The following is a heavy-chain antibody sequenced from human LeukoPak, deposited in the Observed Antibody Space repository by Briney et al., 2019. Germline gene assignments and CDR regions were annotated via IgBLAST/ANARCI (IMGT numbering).Heavy chain of an antibody. D-gene: IGHD1-7*01. CDR1: GFTFSSYS. CDR2: ISSSSSYI. Sequence: GGSLRLSCAASGFTFSSYSMNWVRQAPGKGLEWVSSISSSSSYIYYADSVKGRFTISRDNAKNSLYLQMNSLRAEDTAVYYCARGTGTTGFCFFVWGQGTLVTVSS. V-gene: IGHV3-21*01. CDR3: ARGTGTTGFCFFV. J-gene: IGHJ4*02.